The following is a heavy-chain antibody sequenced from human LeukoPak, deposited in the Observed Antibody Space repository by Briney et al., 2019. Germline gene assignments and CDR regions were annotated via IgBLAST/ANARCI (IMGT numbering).Heavy chain of an antibody. J-gene: IGHJ4*02. CDR3: EARVIAVAANFAY. CDR2: INHSGST. D-gene: IGHD6-19*01. V-gene: IGHV4-39*07. CDR1: GGSTSSGGYY. Sequence: SSETLSLTCTVSGGSTSSGGYYWSWIRQPPGKGLEWIGEINHSGSTNYNPSLKSRGTISVNTSKNQFSMKLSSVTAADMAVYYCEARVIAVAANFAYWGQGTLVTVSS.